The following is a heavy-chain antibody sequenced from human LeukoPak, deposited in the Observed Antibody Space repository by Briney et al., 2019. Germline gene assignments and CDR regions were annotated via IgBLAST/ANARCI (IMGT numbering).Heavy chain of an antibody. V-gene: IGHV3-30*04. CDR1: GFTFSSYT. CDR2: VSYDGNNK. CDR3: ARKGGTTINYRPFDY. Sequence: GGSLRLSCAASGFTFSSYTMHWVRQAPGTGLQWVAVVSYDGNNKFYADSVRGRFTISRDSSKNTLYLEMNSLRPEDTAVYYCARKGGTTINYRPFDYWGQGTLVTVSS. D-gene: IGHD5-12*01. J-gene: IGHJ4*02.